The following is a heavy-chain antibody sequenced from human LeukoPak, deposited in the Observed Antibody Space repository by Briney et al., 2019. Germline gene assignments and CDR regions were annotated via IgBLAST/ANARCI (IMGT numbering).Heavy chain of an antibody. CDR2: INWNGGRT. V-gene: IGHV3-20*04. Sequence: GGSLRLSCAASGFMFDDYGMSWVRQAPGKGLEWVSGINWNGGRTGYADSVKGRFTISRDNAQNSLYLQMNSLRAEDTAVYYCARWTYSSGWYYDYWGQGTLVTVSS. D-gene: IGHD6-19*01. J-gene: IGHJ4*02. CDR1: GFMFDDYG. CDR3: ARWTYSSGWYYDY.